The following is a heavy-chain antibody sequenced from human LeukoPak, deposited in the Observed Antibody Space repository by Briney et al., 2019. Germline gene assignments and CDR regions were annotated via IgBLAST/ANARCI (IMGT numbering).Heavy chain of an antibody. V-gene: IGHV1-69*13. D-gene: IGHD3-22*01. CDR3: ASMMIVVGNLFDY. J-gene: IGHJ4*02. Sequence: RASVKVSCKSSRGTFSSYAISWVRQAPGQGLEWMGGIIPIFGTANYAQKFQGRVTITADESTSTAYMELSSLRSEDTAVYYCASMMIVVGNLFDYWGQGTLVTVSS. CDR2: IIPIFGTA. CDR1: RGTFSSYA.